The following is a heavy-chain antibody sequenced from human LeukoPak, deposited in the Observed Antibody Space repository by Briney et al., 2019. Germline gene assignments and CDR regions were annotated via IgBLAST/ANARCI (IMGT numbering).Heavy chain of an antibody. D-gene: IGHD3-22*01. Sequence: GGSLRLSCAASGFTFSSFSMNWVRQAPGKGLEWVSYISSGSTTIYYADSVKGRFAISRDSAKNSLYLQMNSLRDEDTAVYYCARDGSHDYYDNSGYYYGVDYWGQGTLVTVSS. CDR1: GFTFSSFS. CDR2: ISSGSTTI. V-gene: IGHV3-48*02. J-gene: IGHJ4*02. CDR3: ARDGSHDYYDNSGYYYGVDY.